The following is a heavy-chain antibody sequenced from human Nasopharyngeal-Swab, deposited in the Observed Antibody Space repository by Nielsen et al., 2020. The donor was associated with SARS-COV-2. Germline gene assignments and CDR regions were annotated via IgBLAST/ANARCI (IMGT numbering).Heavy chain of an antibody. Sequence: SVKVSCKASGGTFSGYAISWARQAPGQGLEWMGGIIPIFGTANYAQKFQGRVTLTADKSTSTAYMELSSLRSEDTAVYYCASAKDMVRGVISYYYYMDVWGKGTTVTVSS. CDR2: IIPIFGTA. V-gene: IGHV1-69*06. CDR1: GGTFSGYA. D-gene: IGHD3-10*01. J-gene: IGHJ6*03. CDR3: ASAKDMVRGVISYYYYMDV.